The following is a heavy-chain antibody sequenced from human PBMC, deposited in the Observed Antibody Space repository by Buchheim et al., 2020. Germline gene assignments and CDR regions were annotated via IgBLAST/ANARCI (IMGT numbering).Heavy chain of an antibody. J-gene: IGHJ6*02. CDR3: ARDLPGDKYGMDF. Sequence: ELQLVESGGGLVKPGGSLRLSCAASGFTFSTYSMSWVRQAPGKGLEWVSFITSSSSYIYYADSVKGRFTISRDNAKNSMYLQMNSLRADDTAVYYCARDLPGDKYGMDFWGQGTT. V-gene: IGHV3-21*01. CDR2: ITSSSSYI. CDR1: GFTFSTYS.